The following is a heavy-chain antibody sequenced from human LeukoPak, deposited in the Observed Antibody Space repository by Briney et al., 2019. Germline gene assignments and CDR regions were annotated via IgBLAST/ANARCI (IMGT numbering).Heavy chain of an antibody. J-gene: IGHJ4*02. V-gene: IGHV3-48*02. CDR1: GFTFSRYS. CDR2: ISGSSSTI. D-gene: IGHD6-13*01. Sequence: GGSLRLSCAASGFTFSRYSMNWVRQAPGKGLEWVSYISGSSSTIYYADSVKGRFTISRDNAKNSLYLQMNSLRDEDTAAYYCARGAGRGGYYFDYWGQGTLVSVSS. CDR3: ARGAGRGGYYFDY.